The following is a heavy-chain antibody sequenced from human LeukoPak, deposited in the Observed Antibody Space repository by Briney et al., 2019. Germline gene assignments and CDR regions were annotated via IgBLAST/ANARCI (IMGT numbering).Heavy chain of an antibody. CDR2: IIPIFGTA. CDR1: GGTFSSYA. V-gene: IGHV1-69*05. CDR3: ARLLGRFLEWLRFDP. Sequence: SVKVSCKASGGTFSSYAISWVRQAPGQGLEWMGGIIPIFGTANYAQKFQGRVTITTDESTSTAYMELSSLRSEDTAVYYCARLLGRFLEWLRFDPWGQGALVTVSS. D-gene: IGHD3-3*01. J-gene: IGHJ5*02.